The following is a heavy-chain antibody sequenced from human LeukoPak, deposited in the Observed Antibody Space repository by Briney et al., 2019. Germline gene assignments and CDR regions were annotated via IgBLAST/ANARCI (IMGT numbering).Heavy chain of an antibody. V-gene: IGHV4-59*01. D-gene: IGHD3-10*01. J-gene: IGHJ4*02. CDR1: GFTFSNAW. CDR3: ARRMRYYYGSGSYHGQYFDY. CDR2: IYYSGST. Sequence: GSLRLSCAASGFTFSNAWMSWIRQPPGKGLEWIGYIYYSGSTNYNPSLKSRVTISVDTSKNQFSLKLSSVTAADTAVYYCARRMRYYYGSGSYHGQYFDYWGQGTLVTVSS.